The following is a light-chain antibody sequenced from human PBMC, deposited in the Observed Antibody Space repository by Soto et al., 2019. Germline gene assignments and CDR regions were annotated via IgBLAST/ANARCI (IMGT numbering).Light chain of an antibody. V-gene: IGLV2-8*01. CDR1: SSDVGGYNY. Sequence: QSVLTQPPSASGSPGQSVTISCTGTSSDVGGYNYVSWYQQHPGKAPKLMIYEVSKRPSGVPDRFSGSKSGNTASLTVSGLQAEDEADYYCSSYAGSNEVVFGGGTQLTVL. CDR3: SSYAGSNEVV. J-gene: IGLJ2*01. CDR2: EVS.